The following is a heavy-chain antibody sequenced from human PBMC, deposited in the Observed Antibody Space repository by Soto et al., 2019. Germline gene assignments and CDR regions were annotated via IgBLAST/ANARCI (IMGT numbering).Heavy chain of an antibody. CDR2: IVPLSDRT. D-gene: IGHD2-15*01. V-gene: IGHV1-69*01. CDR1: GETLNSNP. Sequence: QVHLVQSGAEGKKPGSSLKVSCKVFGETLNSNPIGWVRQAPGQGLEWLGGIVPLSDRTNYAQELQGRVTVTADGSTSTVYMELSNLKSDDTAVYYCGSKSGRDCHSGGGCFSLDVWGQGRLITVS. CDR3: GSKSGRDCHSGGGCFSLDV. J-gene: IGHJ4*02.